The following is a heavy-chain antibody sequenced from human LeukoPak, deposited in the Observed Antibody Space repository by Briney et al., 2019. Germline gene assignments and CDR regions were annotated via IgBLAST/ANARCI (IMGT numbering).Heavy chain of an antibody. J-gene: IGHJ4*02. Sequence: GGSLRLSCAASGFTLSDYYMSWIRQAPGKGLEWVSYISSSGSTIYYADSVKGRFTISRDNAKNSLYLQMNSLRAEDTAVYYCARETTVTAIDYWGQGTLVTVSS. V-gene: IGHV3-11*01. CDR1: GFTLSDYY. D-gene: IGHD4-17*01. CDR3: ARETTVTAIDY. CDR2: ISSSGSTI.